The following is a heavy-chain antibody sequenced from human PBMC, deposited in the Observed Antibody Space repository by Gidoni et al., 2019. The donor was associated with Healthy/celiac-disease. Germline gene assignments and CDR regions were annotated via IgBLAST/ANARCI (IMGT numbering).Heavy chain of an antibody. CDR2: IGTAGDK. CDR3: ARAYYYDSSGYRYYYGMDV. Sequence: EVQLVESGGGLVQPGGSLRLSCAASGFTFSSYDMHWVRQATGKGLAWVSAIGTAGDKYYPGSVKGRFTISRENAKNSLYLQMNSLRAGETAVYYCARAYYYDSSGYRYYYGMDVWGQGTTVTVSS. V-gene: IGHV3-13*01. CDR1: GFTFSSYD. J-gene: IGHJ6*02. D-gene: IGHD3-22*01.